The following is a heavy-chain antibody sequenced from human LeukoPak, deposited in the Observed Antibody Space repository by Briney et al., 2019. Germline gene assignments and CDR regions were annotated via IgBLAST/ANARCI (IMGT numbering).Heavy chain of an antibody. CDR3: AREGCSSTSWSQTSFDS. CDR1: GGSISSFY. J-gene: IGHJ4*02. Sequence: SETLSLTCTVSGGSISSFYWHWIRQPPGKGLEWIGNIYYTGSTNYNPSLKSRVTISVDRSKNQFSLKLTSLTAADTAVYYCAREGCSSTSWSQTSFDSWGQGTLVSVSS. CDR2: IYYTGST. D-gene: IGHD2-2*01. V-gene: IGHV4-59*01.